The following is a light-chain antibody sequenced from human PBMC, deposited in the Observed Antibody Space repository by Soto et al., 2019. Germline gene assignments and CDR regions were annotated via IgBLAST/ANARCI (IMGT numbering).Light chain of an antibody. J-gene: IGLJ2*01. CDR2: XXX. V-gene: IGLV1-44*01. Sequence: QSVLTQPPSASGTPGQRVTISCSGSSSNIGGNSVSWYQHLPGTAPKLLIYXXXXXXXXXXDRFSXSKSGTSAXLXSSGXXXXXXXXXXCXAWDDSLNGVLFGGGAQLTVL. CDR1: SSNIGGNS. CDR3: XAWDDSLNGVL.